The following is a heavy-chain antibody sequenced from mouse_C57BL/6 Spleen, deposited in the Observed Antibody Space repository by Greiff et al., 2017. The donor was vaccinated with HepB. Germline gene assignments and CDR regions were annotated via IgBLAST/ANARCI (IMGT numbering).Heavy chain of an antibody. V-gene: IGHV3-1*01. CDR1: GYSITSGYD. J-gene: IGHJ2*01. D-gene: IGHD2-3*01. CDR3: ARRIDGYYVPYFDY. Sequence: VQLKESGPGMVKPSQSLSLTCTVPGYSITSGYDWHWIRHFPGNKLEWMGYISYSGSTNYNPSLKSRISITHDTSKNHFFLKLNSVTTEDTATYYCARRIDGYYVPYFDYWGQGTTLTVSS. CDR2: ISYSGST.